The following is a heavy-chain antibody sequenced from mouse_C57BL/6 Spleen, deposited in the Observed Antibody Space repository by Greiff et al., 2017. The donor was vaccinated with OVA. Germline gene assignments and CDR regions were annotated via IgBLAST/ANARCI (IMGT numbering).Heavy chain of an antibody. CDR2: IDPSDSYT. Sequence: VQLQQSGAELVRPGTSVKLSCKASGYTFTSYWMHWVKQRPGQGLEWIGVIDPSDSYTNYNQKFKGKATLTVDTSSSTAYMQLSSLTSEDSAVYYCARYYYGRGDFDYWGQGTTLTVSS. CDR3: ARYYYGRGDFDY. CDR1: GYTFTSYW. D-gene: IGHD1-1*01. V-gene: IGHV1-59*01. J-gene: IGHJ2*01.